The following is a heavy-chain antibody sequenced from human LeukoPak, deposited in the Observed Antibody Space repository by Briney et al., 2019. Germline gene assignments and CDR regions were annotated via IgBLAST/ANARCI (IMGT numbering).Heavy chain of an antibody. D-gene: IGHD5-18*01. CDR2: INTNTGNP. CDR1: GYTFTSYA. V-gene: IGHV7-4-1*02. J-gene: IGHJ4*02. Sequence: RASVKVSCKASGYTFTSYAMNWVRQAPGQGLEWMGWINTNTGNPTYAQGFTGRFVFSLDTSVSTAYLQISSLKAEDTAVYYCARGGDTAMVWPFDYWGQGTLVTVSS. CDR3: ARGGDTAMVWPFDY.